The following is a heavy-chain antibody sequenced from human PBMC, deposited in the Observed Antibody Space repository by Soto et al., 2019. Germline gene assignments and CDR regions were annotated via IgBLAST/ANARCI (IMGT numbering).Heavy chain of an antibody. CDR2: INPNSGGT. Sequence: ASVKVSCKASGYTFTGYYMHWVRQAPGQGLEWMGWINPNSGGTNYAQKFQGWVTMTRDTSISTAYMELSRLRSDDTAVYYCARVPSSQLWFARKHHAFDIWGQGTMVTVSS. J-gene: IGHJ3*02. D-gene: IGHD5-18*01. CDR3: ARVPSSQLWFARKHHAFDI. CDR1: GYTFTGYY. V-gene: IGHV1-2*04.